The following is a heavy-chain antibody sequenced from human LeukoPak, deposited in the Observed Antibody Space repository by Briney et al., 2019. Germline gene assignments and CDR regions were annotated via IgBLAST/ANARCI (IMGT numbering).Heavy chain of an antibody. Sequence: SETLSLTCAVYGGSFSGYYWSWIRQPPGKGLEWIGEINHSGSINYNPSLKSRVTISVDTSKNQFSLKLSSVTAADTAVYYCASLGYCSSTNCPTDYWGQGTPVTVSS. CDR1: GGSFSGYY. CDR3: ASLGYCSSTNCPTDY. CDR2: INHSGSI. J-gene: IGHJ4*02. D-gene: IGHD2-2*01. V-gene: IGHV4-34*01.